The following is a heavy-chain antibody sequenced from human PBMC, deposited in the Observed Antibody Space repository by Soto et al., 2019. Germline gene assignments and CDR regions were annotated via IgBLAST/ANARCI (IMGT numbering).Heavy chain of an antibody. CDR3: ARGYSGYDYYYYYGMDV. V-gene: IGHV6-1*01. J-gene: IGHJ6*02. CDR1: GDSVSSNSAA. CDR2: TYYRSRWYN. D-gene: IGHD5-12*01. Sequence: SQTLSLTCAISGDSVSSNSAAWNWIRQSPSRGLEWLGRTYYRSRWYNDYAVSVKSRITINPDTSKNQFSLQLNSVTPEDTAVYYCARGYSGYDYYYYYGMDVWGQGTTVTVSS.